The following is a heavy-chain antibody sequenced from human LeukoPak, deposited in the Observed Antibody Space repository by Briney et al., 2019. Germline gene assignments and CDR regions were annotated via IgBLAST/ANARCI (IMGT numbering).Heavy chain of an antibody. D-gene: IGHD6-6*01. CDR2: IHTSGST. Sequence: SETLSLTCTASGGSITSYYWTYIRQPAGKGLEWIGRIHTSGSTNYNPSLKSRVTMSVDTSENQFSLNLSSVTAADTAMYYCAREFSGTSIAARVFDSWGQGTLVTVSS. J-gene: IGHJ4*02. CDR3: AREFSGTSIAARVFDS. CDR1: GGSITSYY. V-gene: IGHV4-4*07.